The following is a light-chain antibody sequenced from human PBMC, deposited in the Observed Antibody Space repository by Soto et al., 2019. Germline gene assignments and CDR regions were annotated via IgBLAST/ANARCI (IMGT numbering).Light chain of an antibody. CDR1: QSISSW. CDR2: DPS. Sequence: DIQMTQSPSTLSASVGDRVTITCRASQSISSWLAWYQQKPGKAPKLLIYDPSSLESGVPSRFSGSGSGTEFTLTISSLQPDDFAPYYCQQYNSLFTFGPGTKVDIK. V-gene: IGKV1-5*01. J-gene: IGKJ3*01. CDR3: QQYNSLFT.